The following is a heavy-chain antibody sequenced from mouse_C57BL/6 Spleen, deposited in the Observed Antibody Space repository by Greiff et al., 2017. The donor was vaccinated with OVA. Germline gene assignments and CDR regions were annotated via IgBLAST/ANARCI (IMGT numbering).Heavy chain of an antibody. V-gene: IGHV5-6*02. J-gene: IGHJ2*01. CDR2: ISSGGSYT. CDR1: GFTFSSYG. D-gene: IGHD4-1*01. Sequence: EVKVVESGGDLVKPGGSLKLSCAASGFTFSSYGMSWVRQTPDKRLEWVATISSGGSYTYYPDSVKGRFTISRDNAKNTLYLQMSSLKSEDTAMYYCARRKLVFDYWGQGTTLTVSS. CDR3: ARRKLVFDY.